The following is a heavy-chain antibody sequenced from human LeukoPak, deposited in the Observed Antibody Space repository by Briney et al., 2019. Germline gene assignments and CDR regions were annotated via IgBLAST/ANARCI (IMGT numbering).Heavy chain of an antibody. J-gene: IGHJ4*02. CDR1: GFTFSSYG. Sequence: GGSLRLSCAASGFTFSSYGMHWVRQAPGKGLEWVAVISYDGSNKYYADSVKGRFTISRDNSKNTLYLQMNSLRAEDTAVYYCAKDTAMTTVTAAIDYWGRGTLVTVSS. V-gene: IGHV3-30*18. CDR2: ISYDGSNK. D-gene: IGHD4-17*01. CDR3: AKDTAMTTVTAAIDY.